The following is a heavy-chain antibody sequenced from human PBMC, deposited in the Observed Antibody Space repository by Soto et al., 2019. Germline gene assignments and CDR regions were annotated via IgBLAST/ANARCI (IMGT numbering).Heavy chain of an antibody. CDR1: GYTFTSYA. D-gene: IGHD6-19*01. CDR2: INAGNGNT. CDR3: ARAIAVDWFDP. J-gene: IGHJ5*02. Sequence: QVQLVQSGAEVKKPGASVKVSCKASGYTFTSYAMHWVRQAPGQRLEWMGWINAGNGNTKYSQKFQGRVTITRDTSASTAYMELSSLRSEDTDVYYCARAIAVDWFDPWGQGTLVTVSS. V-gene: IGHV1-3*01.